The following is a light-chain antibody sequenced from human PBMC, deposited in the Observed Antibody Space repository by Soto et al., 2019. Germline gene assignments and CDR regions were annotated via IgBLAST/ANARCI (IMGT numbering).Light chain of an antibody. CDR1: SSDVGGYNV. V-gene: IGLV2-14*01. CDR3: SSYTTSSTLPYV. Sequence: QSALTQPASVSGSPGQSITISCTGTSSDVGGYNVVSWYQQHPGKAPKLMIYEVSNRPSGVSNRFSGSKSGNTASLTISGLQAGEEADYYCSSYTTSSTLPYVFGTGTKVTVL. J-gene: IGLJ1*01. CDR2: EVS.